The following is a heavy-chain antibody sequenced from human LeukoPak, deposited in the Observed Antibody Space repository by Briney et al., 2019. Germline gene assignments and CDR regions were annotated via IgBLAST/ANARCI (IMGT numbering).Heavy chain of an antibody. CDR2: IIPFFGTT. D-gene: IGHD4-23*01. V-gene: IGHV1-69*01. J-gene: IGHJ4*02. Sequence: ASVKVSCKASGGTFSSLAISWVRQAPGQGLEWMGGIIPFFGTTNYAQKFQGRVTITADESTSTAYMELSSLRSEDTAVYYCARVDHAGLRWFDYWGQGTLVTVSS. CDR3: ARVDHAGLRWFDY. CDR1: GGTFSSLA.